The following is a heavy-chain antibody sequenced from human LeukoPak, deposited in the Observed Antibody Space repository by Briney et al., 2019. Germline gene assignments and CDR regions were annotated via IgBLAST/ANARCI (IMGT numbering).Heavy chain of an antibody. V-gene: IGHV1-2*04. Sequence: ASVKVSCKASGYTFTGYYMHWVRQAPGQGLEWMGWINPNSGGTNYAQKLQGWVTMTRDTSISTAYMELSRLRSDDTAVYYCARVTDPLSPYCSGGSCDPGAFDIWGQGTMVTVSS. CDR1: GYTFTGYY. CDR2: INPNSGGT. J-gene: IGHJ3*02. CDR3: ARVTDPLSPYCSGGSCDPGAFDI. D-gene: IGHD2-15*01.